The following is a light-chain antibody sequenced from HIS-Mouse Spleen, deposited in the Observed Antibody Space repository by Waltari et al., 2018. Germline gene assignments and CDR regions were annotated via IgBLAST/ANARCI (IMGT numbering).Light chain of an antibody. J-gene: IGKJ4*01. V-gene: IGKV1-8*01. CDR3: QQYYSYPPT. CDR2: AAS. CDR1: QGISSY. Sequence: AIRMTQSPSSFSASTGDRVTIPCRASQGISSYLAWYQQKPGKAPKLLIYAASTLQSGVPSRFSGSGSGTDFTLTISCLQSEDFATYYCQQYYSYPPTFGGGTKVEIK.